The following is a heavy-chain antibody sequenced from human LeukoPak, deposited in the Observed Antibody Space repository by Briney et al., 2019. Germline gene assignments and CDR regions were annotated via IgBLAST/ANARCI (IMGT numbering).Heavy chain of an antibody. CDR2: IIPIFGTA. CDR1: GGTFSSYA. CDR3: ARGSGWFYYYYYYMDV. V-gene: IGHV1-69*06. J-gene: IGHJ6*03. D-gene: IGHD2-15*01. Sequence: ASVKVSCKASGGTFSSYAISWVRQAPGQGLEWMGGIIPIFGTANYAQKFQGRVTITADKSTSTAYMELSSLRSEDTAVYYCARGSGWFYYYYYYMDVWGKGTTVTVSS.